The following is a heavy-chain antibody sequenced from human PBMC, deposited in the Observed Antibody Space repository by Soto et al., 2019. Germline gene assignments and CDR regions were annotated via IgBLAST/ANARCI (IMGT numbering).Heavy chain of an antibody. D-gene: IGHD3-10*01. V-gene: IGHV3-30*18. J-gene: IGHJ4*02. Sequence: QVQLVESGGGVVQPGRSLRLSCVASAFSFSSYAMHWVRQAPGKGLEWVAVISYDGNNKWYADSVKGRFTISRDQYENTLYLQMTSLRAEDTAVYYCAKNYYGAGSYLMMDDYWVQGTLVTVAA. CDR2: ISYDGNNK. CDR3: AKNYYGAGSYLMMDDY. CDR1: AFSFSSYA.